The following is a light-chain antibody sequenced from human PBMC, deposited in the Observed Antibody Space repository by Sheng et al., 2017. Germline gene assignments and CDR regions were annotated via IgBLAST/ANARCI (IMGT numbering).Light chain of an antibody. V-gene: IGLV1-44*01. CDR3: QSYDNSLSTPYV. J-gene: IGLJ1*01. CDR1: SFNIGDNT. Sequence: QSVLTQPPSASGTPGQSVSISCSGSSFNIGDNTVNWYQQLPGTAPKLLIYTNNQRPSGVPDRFSGSKSGTSASLAISGLQSEDEADYYCQSYDNSLSTPYVFGTGTKVTVL. CDR2: TNN.